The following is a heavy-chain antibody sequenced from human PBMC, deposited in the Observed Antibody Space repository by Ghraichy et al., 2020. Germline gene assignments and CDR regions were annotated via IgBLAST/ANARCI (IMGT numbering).Heavy chain of an antibody. CDR3: ARYEIVVIPAARLKYYYGMDG. D-gene: IGHD2-2*01. Sequence: GGSLRLSCAASGFTIRGYEMHWVRQAPGKGLEWVSYISSGGRTIYYADSVRGRFSISRDNAKNSLYLQMNSLRVEDTAIYYCARYEIVVIPAARLKYYYGMDGWGQGTTVTVSS. CDR2: ISSGGRTI. CDR1: GFTIRGYE. J-gene: IGHJ6*02. V-gene: IGHV3-48*03.